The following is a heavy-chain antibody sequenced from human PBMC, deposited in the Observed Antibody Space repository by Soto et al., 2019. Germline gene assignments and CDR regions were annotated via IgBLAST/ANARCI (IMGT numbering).Heavy chain of an antibody. CDR1: GFTFSSYW. J-gene: IGHJ4*02. CDR2: INQDESEK. CDR3: ARDAYCSGGSCYVY. Sequence: PGGSLRLSCAASGFTFSSYWMSWVRQAPGKWLEWVANINQDESEKNYLDSVKGRFTISRDNAENSLYLQMNSLRAEDTAVYYCARDAYCSGGSCYVYWGQGTLVTVSS. V-gene: IGHV3-7*04. D-gene: IGHD2-15*01.